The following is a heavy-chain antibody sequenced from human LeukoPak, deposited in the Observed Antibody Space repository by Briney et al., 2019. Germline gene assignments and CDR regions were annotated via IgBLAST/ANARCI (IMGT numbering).Heavy chain of an antibody. V-gene: IGHV3-74*01. J-gene: IGHJ4*02. CDR2: IYPDGRSA. D-gene: IGHD1-26*01. CDR1: GFTFSSYY. CDR3: VRGGAPFAFDS. Sequence: GGTLRLSCVASGFTFSSYYMFWVRRAPGKGLVWLSQIYPDGRSASYADSVRGRFTISRDNVKNTLSLQMSSLRAEDTAVYSCVRGGAPFAFDSWGQGTLVTVSS.